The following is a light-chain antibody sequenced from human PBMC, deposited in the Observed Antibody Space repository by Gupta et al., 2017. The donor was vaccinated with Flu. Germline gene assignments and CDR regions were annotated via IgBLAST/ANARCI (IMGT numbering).Light chain of an antibody. CDR1: QSLLYSSNNKNY. CDR2: WAS. V-gene: IGKV4-1*01. Sequence: DIVMTQSPDPLAVSLGERATMHCRSSQSLLYSSNNKNYLAWYQQKPGQPPKLLIYWASTRESGVPERFSGSGSGTDFTLTISNLQAEDVAVYFCQQYYGAPPITFGPGTRLEIK. CDR3: QQYYGAPPIT. J-gene: IGKJ5*01.